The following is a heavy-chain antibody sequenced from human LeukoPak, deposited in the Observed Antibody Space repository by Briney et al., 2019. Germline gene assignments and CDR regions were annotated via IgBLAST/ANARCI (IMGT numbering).Heavy chain of an antibody. CDR1: GYSFTSYW. Sequence: GESLKISCKGSGYSFTSYWIGWVRQMPGKGLEWMGIIYPGDSDTRYSPSFQGQVTISADKSISTAYLHWSSLKASDTAMYYCAINYGDYAFDIGSQGTMVTVSS. CDR2: IYPGDSDT. J-gene: IGHJ3*02. V-gene: IGHV5-51*01. D-gene: IGHD4-17*01. CDR3: AINYGDYAFDI.